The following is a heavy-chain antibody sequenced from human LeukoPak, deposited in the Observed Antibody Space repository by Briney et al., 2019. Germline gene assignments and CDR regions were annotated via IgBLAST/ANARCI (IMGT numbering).Heavy chain of an antibody. D-gene: IGHD3-10*01. J-gene: IGHJ4*02. V-gene: IGHV4-39*01. Sequence: PSETLSLTCTVSGDSLSSSSNYWGWIRQPPGKGLEWIGSIYYSGTTYYNSSLKSRVTISGDTSKSQFSLNLASVTAADTAVYYCVRHISVVRGETFDFWGQGSLVAVSS. CDR1: GDSLSSSSNY. CDR2: IYYSGTT. CDR3: VRHISVVRGETFDF.